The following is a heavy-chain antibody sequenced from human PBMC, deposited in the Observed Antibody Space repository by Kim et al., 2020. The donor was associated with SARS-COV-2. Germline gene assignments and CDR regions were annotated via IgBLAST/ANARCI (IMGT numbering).Heavy chain of an antibody. CDR3: ARDRVVAATPPYYYGMDV. CDR1: GFTVSSNY. D-gene: IGHD2-15*01. J-gene: IGHJ6*02. V-gene: IGHV3-66*01. Sequence: GGSLRLSCAASGFTVSSNYMSWVRQAPGKGLEWVSVIYSGGSTYYADSVKGRFTISRDNSKNTLYLQMNSLRAEDTAVYYCARDRVVAATPPYYYGMDVWGQGTTVTVSS. CDR2: IYSGGST.